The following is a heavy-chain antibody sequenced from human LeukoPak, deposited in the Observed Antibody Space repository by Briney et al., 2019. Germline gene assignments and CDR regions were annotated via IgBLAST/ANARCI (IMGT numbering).Heavy chain of an antibody. D-gene: IGHD1-14*01. CDR3: AKGPLDSITPFDY. J-gene: IGHJ4*02. V-gene: IGHV3-9*01. CDR2: ISWNSGSI. CDR1: GFTFDDYA. Sequence: PGGSLRLSCAASGFTFDDYAMHWVRQAPGKGLEWVSGISWNSGSIGYADSVKGRFTISRDNSKNTLYLQMNGLRAEDTAVYYCAKGPLDSITPFDYWGQGTLVTVSS.